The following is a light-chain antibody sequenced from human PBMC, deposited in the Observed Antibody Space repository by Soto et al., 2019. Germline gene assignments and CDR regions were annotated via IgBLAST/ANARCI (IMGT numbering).Light chain of an antibody. V-gene: IGKV3-20*01. Sequence: EIVLTQSPGTLSVSPGERATVSCRASQTVSSGFLAWYQQKVGQAPRLLIYGASTRATGIPDRFSGSGSGTDFTLTISRLEPEDFAVYYCQQYGSSPLTFGGGTKVEIK. J-gene: IGKJ4*01. CDR1: QTVSSGF. CDR3: QQYGSSPLT. CDR2: GAS.